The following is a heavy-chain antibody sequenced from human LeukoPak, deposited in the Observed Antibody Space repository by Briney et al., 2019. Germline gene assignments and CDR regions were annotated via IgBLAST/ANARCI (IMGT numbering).Heavy chain of an antibody. CDR3: ARDESITWDPPFDY. V-gene: IGHV4-4*07. CDR1: GGSISGYY. CDR2: MTTSGSS. J-gene: IGHJ4*02. Sequence: SETLSLTCTVSGGSISGYYWSWIWQPAGKGLEWIGRMTTSGSSHYNPSLRSRVTISLDTSANKFSLKLSSVTAADTAVYYCARDESITWDPPFDYWGQGTLVTVSS. D-gene: IGHD1-26*01.